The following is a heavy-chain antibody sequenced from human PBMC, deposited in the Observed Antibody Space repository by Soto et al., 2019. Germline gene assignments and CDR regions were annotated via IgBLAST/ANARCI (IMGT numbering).Heavy chain of an antibody. CDR2: ISSNGAGT. CDR1: GFTFSKYA. CDR3: ARESRFLEWLSLNWFDP. J-gene: IGHJ5*02. Sequence: GGSLRLSCAASGFTFSKYAMTWARQAPGKGLEWVSAISSNGAGTYYVDSVKGRFTISRDNAKNSLYLQMNSLRDEDTAVYYCARESRFLEWLSLNWFDPWGQGTLVTVSS. V-gene: IGHV3-23*01. D-gene: IGHD3-3*01.